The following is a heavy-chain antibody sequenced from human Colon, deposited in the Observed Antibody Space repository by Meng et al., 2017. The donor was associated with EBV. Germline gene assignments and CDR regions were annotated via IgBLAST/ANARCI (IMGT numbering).Heavy chain of an antibody. CDR2: IYYSGST. CDR1: GGSVRSGGYY. J-gene: IGHJ4*02. Sequence: QVQLQESGPGLVKPSQNLSLTCTVSGGSVRSGGYYWTWIRQHPGKGLEWFGHIYYSGSTFYNPSLKRRVIISIDTSKNQFSLNLRSVTAADTAVYYCARVSSGWDYFDYWGQGTLVTVSS. CDR3: ARVSSGWDYFDY. V-gene: IGHV4-31*03. D-gene: IGHD6-19*01.